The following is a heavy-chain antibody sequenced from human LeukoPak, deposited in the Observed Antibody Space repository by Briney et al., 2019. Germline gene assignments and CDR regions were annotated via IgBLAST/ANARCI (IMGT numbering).Heavy chain of an antibody. V-gene: IGHV3-74*01. CDR1: GFAFSSYW. CDR3: ARSVYSYYANWFDP. J-gene: IGHJ5*02. Sequence: GGSLRLSCAASGFAFSSYWMHWVRQAPGKGLVWVSRINSDGSSTTYADSVQGRFTISRDNAKNTLYLQMNSLRADDTAVYYCARSVYSYYANWFDPWGEGTVVSVSS. D-gene: IGHD4-11*01. CDR2: INSDGSST.